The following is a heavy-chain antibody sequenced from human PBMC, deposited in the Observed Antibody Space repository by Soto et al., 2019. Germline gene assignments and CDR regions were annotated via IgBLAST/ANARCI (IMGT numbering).Heavy chain of an antibody. D-gene: IGHD2-8*01. CDR3: AKNGHPPYYYYGMDG. J-gene: IGHJ6*02. CDR2: ISGYNGDT. V-gene: IGHV1-18*01. Sequence: QGLLVQSGAEVKQPGASVKVSCKASGYSFTTFGISWVRQAPGQGLEGMGWISGYNGDTNNAQKFQDRVTMTIDRSTTTAYLELRSLTSDDTAVYYCAKNGHPPYYYYGMDGWGQGTTVTVYS. CDR1: GYSFTTFG.